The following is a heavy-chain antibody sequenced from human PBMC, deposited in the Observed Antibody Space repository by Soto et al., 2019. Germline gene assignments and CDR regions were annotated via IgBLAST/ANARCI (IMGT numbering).Heavy chain of an antibody. CDR3: ARGTQTYYDFWSGYPGYYYYGMDV. Sequence: SETLSLTCTVSGGSVSSGSYYWSWIRQPPGKGLEWIGYIYYSGSTNYNPSLKSRVTISVDTSKNQFSLKLSSVTAADTAVYYCARGTQTYYDFWSGYPGYYYYGMDVWGQGTTVTVSS. CDR2: IYYSGST. J-gene: IGHJ6*02. D-gene: IGHD3-3*01. V-gene: IGHV4-61*01. CDR1: GGSVSSGSYY.